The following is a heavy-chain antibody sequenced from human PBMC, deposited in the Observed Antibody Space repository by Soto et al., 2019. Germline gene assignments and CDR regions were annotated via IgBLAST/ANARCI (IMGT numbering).Heavy chain of an antibody. D-gene: IGHD1-26*01. Sequence: SETLSLTCAVYGGSFSGYYWSWIRQPPGKGLEWIGEINHSGSTNYNPSLKSRVTISVDTSKNQFSLKLSSVTAADTAVYYCAREEVVTDSGSYGVEEQWGQGTLVTVSS. V-gene: IGHV4-34*01. CDR2: INHSGST. J-gene: IGHJ4*02. CDR3: AREEVVTDSGSYGVEEQ. CDR1: GGSFSGYY.